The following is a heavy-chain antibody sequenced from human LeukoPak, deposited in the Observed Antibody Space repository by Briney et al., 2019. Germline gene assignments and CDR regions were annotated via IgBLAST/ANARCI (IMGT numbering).Heavy chain of an antibody. CDR1: GFTFSSHW. D-gene: IGHD6-13*01. CDR3: ARDSGIAPAGYYHYYGMDV. V-gene: IGHV3-7*01. Sequence: GGSLRLSCAASGFTFSSHWMTWVRQAPGKGPEWVASIKQDRSEKHYVDSVKGRFTISRDNAKSSLFLQMNSLRAEDTAVYYCARDSGIAPAGYYHYYGMDVWGQGTTVTVSS. CDR2: IKQDRSEK. J-gene: IGHJ6*02.